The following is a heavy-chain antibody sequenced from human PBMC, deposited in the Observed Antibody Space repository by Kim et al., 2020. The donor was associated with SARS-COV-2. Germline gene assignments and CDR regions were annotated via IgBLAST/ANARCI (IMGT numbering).Heavy chain of an antibody. J-gene: IGHJ4*02. Sequence: YAQGFTGRFVFSLDTSVSTAYLQISSLKAEDTAVYYCARVWFGELVYFDYWGQGTLVTVSS. CDR3: ARVWFGELVYFDY. D-gene: IGHD3-10*01. V-gene: IGHV7-4-1*02.